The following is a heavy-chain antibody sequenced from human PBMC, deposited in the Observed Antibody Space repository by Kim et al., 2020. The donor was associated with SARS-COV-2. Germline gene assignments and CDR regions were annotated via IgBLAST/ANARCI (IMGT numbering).Heavy chain of an antibody. Sequence: GGSLRLSCAASGFTFSSYSMNWVRQAPGKGLEWVSSISSSSSYIYYADSVKGRFTISRDNAKNSLYLQMNSLRAEDTAVYYCARDLGEQNYGDYYYYGMDVWGQGTTVTVSS. V-gene: IGHV3-21*01. D-gene: IGHD4-17*01. CDR2: ISSSSSYI. CDR1: GFTFSSYS. CDR3: ARDLGEQNYGDYYYYGMDV. J-gene: IGHJ6*02.